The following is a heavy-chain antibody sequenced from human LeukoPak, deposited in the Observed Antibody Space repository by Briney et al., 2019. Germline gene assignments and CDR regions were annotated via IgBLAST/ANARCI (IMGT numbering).Heavy chain of an antibody. CDR2: MNPNSGNT. J-gene: IGHJ4*02. D-gene: IGHD3-10*01. CDR3: ASRVELWFGGQFDY. Sequence: GASVKVSCKASGYTFTSYDINWVRQATGQGLEWMGWMNPNSGNTGYAQKFQGRVTMTRNTSISTAYMELSSLRSEDTAVYYCASRVELWFGGQFDYWGQGTLVTVYS. V-gene: IGHV1-8*01. CDR1: GYTFTSYD.